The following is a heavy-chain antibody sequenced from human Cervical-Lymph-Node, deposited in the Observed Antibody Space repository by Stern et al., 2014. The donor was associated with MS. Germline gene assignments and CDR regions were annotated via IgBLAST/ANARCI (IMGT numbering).Heavy chain of an antibody. V-gene: IGHV4-59*01. CDR1: GASITSYY. CDR2: IYYSGTT. J-gene: IGHJ5*02. CDR3: ARATDL. Sequence: QLQLQESGPGLLRPSETLSLTCTVSGASITSYYWSWIWQPPGKGLEWIGYIYYSGTTNYNASLKGRVAISIDTSKTQFSLRLSSVTAADTAVYYCARATDLWGQGTLVTVSS.